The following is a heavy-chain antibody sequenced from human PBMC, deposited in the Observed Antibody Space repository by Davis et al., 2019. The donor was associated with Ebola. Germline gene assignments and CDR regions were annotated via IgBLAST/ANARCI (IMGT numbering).Heavy chain of an antibody. V-gene: IGHV4-34*01. CDR2: INHSGST. Sequence: SESLSLTCTVSGGSISGYYWSWIRQPPGKGLEWIGEINHSGSTNYNPSLKSRVTISVDTSNNQFSLKLSSVTAADTAVYFCARLGPRFLEWLFWFDPWGQGTLVTVSS. CDR1: GGSISGYY. CDR3: ARLGPRFLEWLFWFDP. D-gene: IGHD3-3*01. J-gene: IGHJ5*02.